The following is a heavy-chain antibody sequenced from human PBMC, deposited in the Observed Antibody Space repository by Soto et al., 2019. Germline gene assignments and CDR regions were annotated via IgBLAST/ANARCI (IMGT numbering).Heavy chain of an antibody. V-gene: IGHV3-48*02. CDR3: VREDILGARSFDY. J-gene: IGHJ4*02. D-gene: IGHD1-26*01. CDR2: ISSGSKTI. Sequence: GGSLRLSCVASGFTFSGYSVNWVRQAPGKGLEWVSYISSGSKTIYYADSVRGRFTVSRDNAKNSQFLQMNSLRDEDTAVYYCVREDILGARSFDYWGQGTLVTVSS. CDR1: GFTFSGYS.